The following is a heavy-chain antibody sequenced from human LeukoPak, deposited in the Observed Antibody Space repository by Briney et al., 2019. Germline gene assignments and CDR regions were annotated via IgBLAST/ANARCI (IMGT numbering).Heavy chain of an antibody. D-gene: IGHD4-17*01. V-gene: IGHV4-34*01. CDR2: INHSGST. Sequence: SETLSLTCAVYGGSSSGYYWSWIRQPPGKGLEWIGEINHSGSTNYNPSLKSRVTISVDTSKNQFSLKLSSVTAADTAVYYCARAPTTVTTKGLGYYYYYGMDVWGKGTTVTVSS. J-gene: IGHJ6*04. CDR3: ARAPTTVTTKGLGYYYYYGMDV. CDR1: GGSSSGYY.